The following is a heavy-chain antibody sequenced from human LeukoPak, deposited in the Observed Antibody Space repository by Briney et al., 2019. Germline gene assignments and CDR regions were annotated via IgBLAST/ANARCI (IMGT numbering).Heavy chain of an antibody. CDR3: EPSNYYGSGSYAPHFDY. V-gene: IGHV3-30*03. Sequence: GGSLRLSCAASGFTFSSYGIHWVRQAPGKGLEWVAVISYDGSNKYYADSVKGRFTISRDNSKNTLYLQMNSLRAEDTAVYYCEPSNYYGSGSYAPHFDYWGQGTLVTVSS. D-gene: IGHD3-10*01. CDR2: ISYDGSNK. CDR1: GFTFSSYG. J-gene: IGHJ4*02.